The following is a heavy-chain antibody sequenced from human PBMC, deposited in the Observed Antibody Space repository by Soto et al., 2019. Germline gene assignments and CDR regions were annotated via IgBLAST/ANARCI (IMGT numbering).Heavy chain of an antibody. CDR2: IIPIFGTA. CDR3: AREGYCTNGVCYKVDP. Sequence: QVQLVQSGAEVKKPGSSVKVSCKASGDTFSSYAISWVRQAPGQGLEWMGGIIPIFGTANYAQKFQGRVTITADESTSTAYMELSSLRSEDTAVYYCAREGYCTNGVCYKVDPWGQGTLVTVSS. D-gene: IGHD2-8*01. CDR1: GDTFSSYA. J-gene: IGHJ5*02. V-gene: IGHV1-69*01.